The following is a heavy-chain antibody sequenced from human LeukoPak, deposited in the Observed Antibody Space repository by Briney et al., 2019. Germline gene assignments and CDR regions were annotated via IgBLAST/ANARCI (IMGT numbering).Heavy chain of an antibody. Sequence: PGGSLRLSCAASGFTFSNYSMSWVRQAPGKGLEWVAHINNDGSEKYYVDSVKGRFTISRDNAKNSLYLQMNSLRVEDTAVYFCARDKVTYWGQGTLVTVSS. CDR3: ARDKVTY. CDR1: GFTFSNYS. J-gene: IGHJ4*02. CDR2: INNDGSEK. V-gene: IGHV3-7*01.